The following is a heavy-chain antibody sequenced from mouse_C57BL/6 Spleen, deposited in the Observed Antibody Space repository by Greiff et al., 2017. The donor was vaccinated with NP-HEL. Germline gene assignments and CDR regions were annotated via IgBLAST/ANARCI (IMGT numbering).Heavy chain of an antibody. CDR3: ARYEQLRRHWFAY. CDR2: IYPGSGST. V-gene: IGHV1-55*01. Sequence: QVQLQQPGAELVKPGASVKMSCKASGFTFTSYWITWVKQRPGQGLEWIGDIYPGSGSTNYNEKFKSKATLTVDTSSSTPYMQLSSLTSEDSAVYYCARYEQLRRHWFAYWGQGTLVTVSA. CDR1: GFTFTSYW. D-gene: IGHD3-2*02. J-gene: IGHJ3*01.